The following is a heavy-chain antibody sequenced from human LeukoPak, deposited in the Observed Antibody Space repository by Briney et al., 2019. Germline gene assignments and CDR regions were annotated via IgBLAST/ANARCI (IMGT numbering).Heavy chain of an antibody. CDR2: IIPILGIA. J-gene: IGHJ6*03. CDR3: AREYCGGDCYPYYYYYYMDV. V-gene: IGHV1-69*04. D-gene: IGHD2-21*01. Sequence: ASVKVSCKASGGTFSSYTISWVRQASGQGLEWMGRIIPILGIANYAQKFQGRVTITADKSTSTAYMELSSLRSEDTAVYYCAREYCGGDCYPYYYYYYMDVWGKGTTVTVSS. CDR1: GGTFSSYT.